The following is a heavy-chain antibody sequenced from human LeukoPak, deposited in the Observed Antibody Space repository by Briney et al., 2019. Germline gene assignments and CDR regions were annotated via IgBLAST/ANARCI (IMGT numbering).Heavy chain of an antibody. CDR2: IYTSGST. CDR3: ARANPGDSSGWYQYYFDY. V-gene: IGHV4-4*07. CDR1: GGSISSYY. D-gene: IGHD6-19*01. J-gene: IGHJ4*02. Sequence: SETLSLTCTVSGGSISSYYWSWIRQPAGKGLEWIGRIYTSGSTNYNPSLESRVTMSVDTSKNQFSLKLSSVTAADTAVYYCARANPGDSSGWYQYYFDYWGQGTLVTVSS.